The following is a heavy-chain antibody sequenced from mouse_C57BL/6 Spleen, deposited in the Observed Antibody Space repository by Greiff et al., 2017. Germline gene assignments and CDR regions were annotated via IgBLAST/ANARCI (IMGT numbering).Heavy chain of an antibody. CDR1: GFTFSDYG. J-gene: IGHJ4*01. V-gene: IGHV5-17*01. CDR2: ISSGSSTI. Sequence: EVMLVESGGGLVKPGGSLKLSCAASGFTFSDYGMHWVRQAPEKGLEWVAYISSGSSTIYYADTVKGRFTISRDKAKNTLFLQMTSLGSEDTAMYYCARYLYSDYAKGCWGQGTSVTVSS. CDR3: ARYLYSDYAKGC. D-gene: IGHD5-1*01.